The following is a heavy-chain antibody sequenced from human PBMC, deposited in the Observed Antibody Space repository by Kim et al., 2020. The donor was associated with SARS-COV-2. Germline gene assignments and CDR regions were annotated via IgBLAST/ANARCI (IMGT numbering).Heavy chain of an antibody. CDR2: IRSGSRTIGLT. V-gene: IGHV3-11*03. CDR1: EFTVSDYF. CDR3: VRWLDEWERHAFDI. Sequence: GGSLRLSCAASEFTVSDYFMTWIRQAPGKGLEWISSIRSGSRTIGLTKHADSLRGRFTISRDNAENSLSLQMTSLSAEDTAIYYCVRWLDEWERHAFDIWGQGTLVTVSS. D-gene: IGHD1-26*01. J-gene: IGHJ3*02.